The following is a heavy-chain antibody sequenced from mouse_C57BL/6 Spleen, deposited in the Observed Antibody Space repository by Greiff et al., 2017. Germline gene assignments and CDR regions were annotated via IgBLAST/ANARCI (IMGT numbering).Heavy chain of an antibody. J-gene: IGHJ3*01. Sequence: EVMLVESGGGLVKPGGSLKLSCAASGFTFSSYAMSWVRQTPEKRLEWVATISDGGSYTYYPDNVKGRFTISRDNAKNNLYLQMSHLKSEETAMYYCARGTLRTPTWFAYWGQGTLVTVSA. CDR1: GFTFSSYA. V-gene: IGHV5-4*03. D-gene: IGHD1-1*01. CDR3: ARGTLRTPTWFAY. CDR2: ISDGGSYT.